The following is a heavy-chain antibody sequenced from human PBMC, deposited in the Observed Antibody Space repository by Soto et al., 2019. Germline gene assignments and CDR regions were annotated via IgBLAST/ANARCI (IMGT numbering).Heavy chain of an antibody. CDR2: ISSSGSTI. Sequence: PGGSLRLSCAASGFTFSDYYMSWIRQAPGKGLEWVSYISSSGSTIYYADSVKGRFTISRDNAKNSLYLQMNSLRAEDTAVYYCARGGRITIFGVVTRGWFDPWGQGTLVTVSS. CDR1: GFTFSDYY. J-gene: IGHJ5*02. D-gene: IGHD3-3*01. CDR3: ARGGRITIFGVVTRGWFDP. V-gene: IGHV3-11*04.